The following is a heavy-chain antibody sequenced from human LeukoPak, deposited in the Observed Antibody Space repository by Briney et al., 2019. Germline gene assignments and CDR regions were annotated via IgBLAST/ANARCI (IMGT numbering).Heavy chain of an antibody. J-gene: IGHJ4*02. V-gene: IGHV4-59*01. D-gene: IGHD1-14*01. CDR1: GGSISSYY. CDR2: IYYSGST. CDR3: AKPRVPGQSYFDY. Sequence: SETLSLTCTVSGGSISSYYWSWIRQPPGKGLEWIGYIYYSGSTNYNPSLKSRVTISVDTSKNQFSLKLSSVTAADTAVYYCAKPRVPGQSYFDYWGQGTLVTVSS.